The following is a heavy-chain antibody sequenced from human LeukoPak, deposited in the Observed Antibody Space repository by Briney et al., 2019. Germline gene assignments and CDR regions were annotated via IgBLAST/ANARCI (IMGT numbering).Heavy chain of an antibody. J-gene: IGHJ4*02. CDR2: IRYDGGDE. Sequence: GGSLRLSCAASGFTFSDYGMHWVRQAPGKGLEWVAFIRYDGGDEKYADSVKGRFTVSRDNSENTLYLQMNSLRVEDTAVYYCAKYRHGAYGSFFDYWGQGTLVTVSS. CDR1: GFTFSDYG. D-gene: IGHD4-17*01. CDR3: AKYRHGAYGSFFDY. V-gene: IGHV3-30*02.